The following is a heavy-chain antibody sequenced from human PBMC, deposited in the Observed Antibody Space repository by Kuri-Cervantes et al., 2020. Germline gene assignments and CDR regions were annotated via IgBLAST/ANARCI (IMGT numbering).Heavy chain of an antibody. D-gene: IGHD1-14*01. CDR3: ARAEPRTMAHFDY. J-gene: IGHJ4*02. Sequence: SETLSLTCTVSGGPISSSSYYWGWIRQPPGKGLEWIGSIYYSGSTYYNPSLKSRVTISVDTSKNQFSLKLSSVTAADTAVYYCARAEPRTMAHFDYWGQGTLVTVSS. CDR1: GGPISSSSYY. V-gene: IGHV4-39*07. CDR2: IYYSGST.